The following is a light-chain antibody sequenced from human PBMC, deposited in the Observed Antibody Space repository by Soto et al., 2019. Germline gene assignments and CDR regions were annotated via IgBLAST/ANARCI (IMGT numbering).Light chain of an antibody. V-gene: IGKV3-11*01. CDR2: DAS. Sequence: EIVLTQSPATLSLSPGERATLSCRASQSVNSYLAWYQQKPGQAPRLLIYDASNRATGIPARFSGSGSGTDFTLTISRLEPEDFAMYYCQQCGGSPTFGQGTKVDIK. CDR1: QSVNSY. CDR3: QQCGGSPT. J-gene: IGKJ1*01.